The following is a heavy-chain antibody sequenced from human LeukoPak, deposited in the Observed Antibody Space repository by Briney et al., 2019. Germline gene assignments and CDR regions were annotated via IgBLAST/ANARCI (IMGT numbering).Heavy chain of an antibody. CDR2: IYPGDSDT. CDR3: ARHYYGSSGQIRGFDY. J-gene: IGHJ4*02. CDR1: GYSFTSYW. D-gene: IGHD3-22*01. V-gene: IGHV5-51*01. Sequence: GESLKISCKGSGYSFTSYWIGWVRQMPGKGLEWMGIIYPGDSDTRYSPPFQGQVTISADKSISTAYLQWSSLKASDTAMYYCARHYYGSSGQIRGFDYWGQGTLVTVSS.